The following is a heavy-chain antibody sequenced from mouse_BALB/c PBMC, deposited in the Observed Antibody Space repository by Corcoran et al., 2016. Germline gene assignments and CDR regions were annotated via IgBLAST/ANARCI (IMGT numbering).Heavy chain of an antibody. D-gene: IGHD1-1*01. Sequence: QIQLVQSGPELTKPGETVKISCKASGYNFTNYGMNWVKQAPGKGLKWMGWINTYTGEPTYADDFKGRFAFSLETSASTAYLQINNLKNEDTATYFCARLGATVVATPYWGQGTLVTVSA. CDR1: GYNFTNYG. CDR3: ARLGATVVATPY. J-gene: IGHJ3*01. V-gene: IGHV9-3-1*01. CDR2: INTYTGEP.